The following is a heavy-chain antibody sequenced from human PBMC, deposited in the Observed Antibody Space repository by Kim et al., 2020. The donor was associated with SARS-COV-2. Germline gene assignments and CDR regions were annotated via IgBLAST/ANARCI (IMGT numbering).Heavy chain of an antibody. CDR1: GYTFTGYY. J-gene: IGHJ3*02. V-gene: IGHV1-2*06. CDR2: INPNSGGT. D-gene: IGHD2-15*01. Sequence: ASVKVSCKASGYTFTGYYMHWVRQAPGQGLEWMGRINPNSGGTNYAQKFQGRVTMTRDTSISTAYMELSRLRSDDTAVYYCARKIIYCSGGSCHTRHADHDAFVIWGQGTMVTVSS. CDR3: ARKIIYCSGGSCHTRHADHDAFVI.